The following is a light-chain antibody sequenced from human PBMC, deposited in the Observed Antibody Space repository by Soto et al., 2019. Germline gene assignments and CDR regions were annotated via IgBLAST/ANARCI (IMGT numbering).Light chain of an antibody. J-gene: IGKJ4*01. CDR3: QQYGTSHPLT. Sequence: EILLTQYPGTLSLSPGERATLSCRASQSVSSSYLAWYQQKPRQAPRLLLYGASSRATGIPDSFSGSGSATDFTLPISRLEPEDFAVYYCQQYGTSHPLTFGGGTKVDI. CDR1: QSVSSSY. V-gene: IGKV3-20*01. CDR2: GAS.